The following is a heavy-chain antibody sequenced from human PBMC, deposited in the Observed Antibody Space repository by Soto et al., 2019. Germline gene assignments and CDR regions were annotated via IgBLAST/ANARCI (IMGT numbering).Heavy chain of an antibody. CDR1: GYSFANYC. J-gene: IGHJ4*02. Sequence: GESLKISCKGSGYSFANYCIACVRQMPGKGLEWMGIFYSGDSDTRYSPSFQGQVVISGDKSINTAYLQWTSLKASDTAMYYCARGSSGFYDYWGKGTLVTVS. V-gene: IGHV5-51*01. CDR2: FYSGDSDT. CDR3: ARGSSGFYDY. D-gene: IGHD6-19*01.